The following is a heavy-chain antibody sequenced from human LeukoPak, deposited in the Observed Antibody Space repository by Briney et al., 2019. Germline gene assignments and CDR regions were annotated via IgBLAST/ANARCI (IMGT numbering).Heavy chain of an antibody. CDR1: GGTFNTYA. CDR3: AREGCYCSSNNCPDAFDI. Sequence: GSSVYVSCKASGGTFNTYAIGWVRQAPGQGLEWMGGIIPISGKANYAQKFQGRVTITTDESTSTTYMELGSLRSEDTAVYYCAREGCYCSSNNCPDAFDIWGQGTKVTVSS. CDR2: IIPISGKA. J-gene: IGHJ3*02. D-gene: IGHD2-2*01. V-gene: IGHV1-69*05.